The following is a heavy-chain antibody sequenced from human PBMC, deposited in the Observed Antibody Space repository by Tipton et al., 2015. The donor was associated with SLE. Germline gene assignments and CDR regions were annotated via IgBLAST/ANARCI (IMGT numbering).Heavy chain of an antibody. J-gene: IGHJ6*02. CDR3: ARDRRADV. V-gene: IGHV4-59*11. CDR1: GGSISSHY. CDR2: IYYSGST. Sequence: LRLSCTVSGGSISSHYWSWIRQPPGKGLEWIGYIYYSGSTNYNSSLKSRVTISIDTSKNQFSLKLSSVTAADTAVYYCARDRRADVWGQGTTVTVSS.